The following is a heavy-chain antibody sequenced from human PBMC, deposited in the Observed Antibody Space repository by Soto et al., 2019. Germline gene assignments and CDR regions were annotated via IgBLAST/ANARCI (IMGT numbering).Heavy chain of an antibody. Sequence: GVSLRLSCAASGFSFSSYSMHRVRQAPGKGLEWVSSISSSSSYIYYADSVKGRFTISRDNAKNSLYLQMNSLRAEDTAVYYCARDSGIAIDYWGQGTLVTVSS. CDR1: GFSFSSYS. J-gene: IGHJ4*02. CDR3: ARDSGIAIDY. D-gene: IGHD6-13*01. CDR2: ISSSSSYI. V-gene: IGHV3-21*01.